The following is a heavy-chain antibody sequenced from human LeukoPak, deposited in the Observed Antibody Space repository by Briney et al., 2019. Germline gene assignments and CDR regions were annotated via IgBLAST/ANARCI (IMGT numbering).Heavy chain of an antibody. CDR3: VNGGYSGYDLDS. V-gene: IGHV3-64D*09. J-gene: IGHJ4*02. CDR1: GFTFSIYW. D-gene: IGHD5-12*01. Sequence: QPGGSLRLSCAASGFTFSIYWMSWVRQAPGKGLEYVSGISSNGGTTYYADSVKGRFIISRDNSKNTQYLQMSSLRVEDTAVYYCVNGGYSGYDLDSWGQGTLVTVSS. CDR2: ISSNGGTT.